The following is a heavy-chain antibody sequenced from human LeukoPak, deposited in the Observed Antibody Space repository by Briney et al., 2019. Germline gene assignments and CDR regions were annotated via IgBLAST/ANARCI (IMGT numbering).Heavy chain of an antibody. D-gene: IGHD2-21*02. J-gene: IGHJ5*02. CDR2: ISAYNGNT. Sequence: ASVTVSCKASGYSFISYAISWVRQAPGQGLEWMGWISAYNGNTNYAQKLQGRVTMTTDTSTSTIYMEVRSLRSDDTAVYYCAREPAYCGGDCYSDLWGQGTLVTVSS. CDR3: AREPAYCGGDCYSDL. CDR1: GYSFISYA. V-gene: IGHV1-18*01.